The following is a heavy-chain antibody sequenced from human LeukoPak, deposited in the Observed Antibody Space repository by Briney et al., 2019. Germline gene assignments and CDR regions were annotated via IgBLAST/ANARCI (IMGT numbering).Heavy chain of an antibody. V-gene: IGHV1-46*01. CDR2: INPSGGST. D-gene: IGHD5/OR15-5a*01. CDR3: ARGVTSGPLRFDY. CDR1: GHTFTSYY. J-gene: IGHJ4*02. Sequence: ASVKVSCKASGHTFTSYYMHCVRQAPGQWLEWMGIINPSGGSTSYAQKFQGRVTMTRDMSTSTVYMELSSLRSEDTAVYYCARGVTSGPLRFDYWGQGTLVTVSS.